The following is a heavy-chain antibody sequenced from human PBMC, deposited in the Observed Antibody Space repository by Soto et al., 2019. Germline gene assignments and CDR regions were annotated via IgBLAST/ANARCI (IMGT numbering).Heavy chain of an antibody. J-gene: IGHJ3*02. Sequence: QVQLVQSGAEVKKPGASVKVSCKASGYTFTSYGISWVRQAPGQGLEWMGWISAYNGNTNYAQKLQGRVTMTTDPSTSTAYMELRSLRSDDTAVYYCASFLWGSYRLGPRGDAFDIWGQGTMVTVSS. CDR3: ASFLWGSYRLGPRGDAFDI. D-gene: IGHD3-16*02. V-gene: IGHV1-18*01. CDR1: GYTFTSYG. CDR2: ISAYNGNT.